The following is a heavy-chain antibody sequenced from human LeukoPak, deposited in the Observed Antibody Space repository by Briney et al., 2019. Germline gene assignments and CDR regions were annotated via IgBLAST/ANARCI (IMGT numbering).Heavy chain of an antibody. D-gene: IGHD3-22*01. V-gene: IGHV3-53*01. CDR3: AREDYYDSSSYGAFDI. CDR1: GFTVSSNY. J-gene: IGHJ3*02. CDR2: FYSGSST. Sequence: GGSLGLSCAASGFTVSSNYMSWVRQAPGKGLEWVPVFYSGSSTYYADSVKGRFTISRDNSKNTLYLQMNSLRAEDTAVYYCAREDYYDSSSYGAFDIWGQGTMVTVSS.